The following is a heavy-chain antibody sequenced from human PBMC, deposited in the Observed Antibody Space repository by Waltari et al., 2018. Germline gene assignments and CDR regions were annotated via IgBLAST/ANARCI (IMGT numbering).Heavy chain of an antibody. CDR2: ITGSQSARPGIT. D-gene: IGHD3-9*01. CDR1: GFTFSNYD. J-gene: IGHJ4*02. CDR3: AKRGGVAPGTGYFDY. V-gene: IGHV3-23*01. Sequence: EVQLLESGGGLVQPGGSLRLSCSASGFTFSNYDISWVRQAPGEGLEGVAAITGSQSARPGITFYEESVKGRCTISRDNSRNTAYLQMNSLGVDDTAVYYCAKRGGVAPGTGYFDYWGQGAPVTVSS.